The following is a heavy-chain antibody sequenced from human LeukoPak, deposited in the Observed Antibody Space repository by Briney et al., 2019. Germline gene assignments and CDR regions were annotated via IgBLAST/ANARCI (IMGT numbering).Heavy chain of an antibody. CDR1: GFSFRSYV. J-gene: IGHJ4*02. CDR3: AALRFGVVITISDVDF. V-gene: IGHV3-23*01. Sequence: GGSLRLSCAGSGFSFRSYVMNWVRKAPGKGLEWVSGISGSGGSTYYADSAKGRFTISRDNSKKTLYLQMNSLRAEDTAVYFCAALRFGVVITISDVDFWGQGTLVTVSS. CDR2: ISGSGGST. D-gene: IGHD3-3*01.